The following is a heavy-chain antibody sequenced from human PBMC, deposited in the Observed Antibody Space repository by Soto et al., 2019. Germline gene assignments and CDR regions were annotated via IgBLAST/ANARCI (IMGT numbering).Heavy chain of an antibody. J-gene: IGHJ5*02. CDR2: IHHSGTT. D-gene: IGHD1-1*01. V-gene: IGHV4-30-2*06. CDR3: VRANWNRFDP. Sequence: QLQLQESGAGLVKPSETLSLTCAVSGGSISSGGYFWTWVRQSPGKGLEWIGNIHHSGTTSYNPSLKSRVTLSIDTSKTRFSLNLTSVTAADTAVYYCVRANWNRFDPWGQGTLVTVSS. CDR1: GGSISSGGYF.